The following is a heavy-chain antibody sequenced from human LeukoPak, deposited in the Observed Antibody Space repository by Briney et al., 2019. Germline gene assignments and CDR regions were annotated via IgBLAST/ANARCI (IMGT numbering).Heavy chain of an antibody. CDR3: ARDHQVSYFDY. CDR2: ISDDGSKE. V-gene: IGHV3-30*04. J-gene: IGHJ4*02. Sequence: GVSLRLSCAASGFTFSASSMHWVRQAPGKGLECVALISDDGSKESFADPVKGRFTITRDNSKNTRYLQTNSPTADYSAVYYCARDHQVSYFDYWGQGTLVTVSS. CDR1: GFTFSASS. D-gene: IGHD6-6*01.